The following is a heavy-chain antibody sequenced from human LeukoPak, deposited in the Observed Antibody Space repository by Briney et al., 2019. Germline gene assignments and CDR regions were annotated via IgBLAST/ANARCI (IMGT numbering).Heavy chain of an antibody. D-gene: IGHD3-10*01. J-gene: IGHJ4*02. V-gene: IGHV3-20*04. CDR2: IIWSGGST. Sequence: GGSLRLSCAASGFTFDDYGMSWVRQAPGKGLEWVSGIIWSGGSTGYADSVKGRLTISRDNAKNSLYLQMNNLRAEDTALYYCARDDYGSGSWNDYWGQGTLVTVSS. CDR3: ARDDYGSGSWNDY. CDR1: GFTFDDYG.